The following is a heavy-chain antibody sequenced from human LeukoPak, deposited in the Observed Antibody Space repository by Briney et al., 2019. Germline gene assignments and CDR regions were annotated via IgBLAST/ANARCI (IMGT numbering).Heavy chain of an antibody. Sequence: PSETLSLTCTVSGGSISSSSYYWGWIRQPPGKGLEWIGSIYYSGSTYYNPSLKSRVTISVDTSKNQFSLKLSSVTAADTAVYYCARGLYDILTGPPDPYYFDYWGQGTLVTVSS. CDR1: GGSISSSSYY. D-gene: IGHD3-9*01. CDR2: IYYSGST. J-gene: IGHJ4*02. CDR3: ARGLYDILTGPPDPYYFDY. V-gene: IGHV4-39*01.